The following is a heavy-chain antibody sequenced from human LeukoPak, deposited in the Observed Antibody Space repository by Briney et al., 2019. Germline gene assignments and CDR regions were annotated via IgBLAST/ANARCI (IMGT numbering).Heavy chain of an antibody. D-gene: IGHD3-10*01. J-gene: IGHJ6*03. V-gene: IGHV3-30*02. Sequence: QTGGSLRLSCAASGFTFSSYAMHWVRQAPGKGLEWAALTRYDGSNKYYADFVKGRFTISRDNSKNTVHLQMNSLRAEDTAVYYCAKGYGSGTSIYYYYMDVWGKGTTVTVSS. CDR2: TRYDGSNK. CDR1: GFTFSSYA. CDR3: AKGYGSGTSIYYYYMDV.